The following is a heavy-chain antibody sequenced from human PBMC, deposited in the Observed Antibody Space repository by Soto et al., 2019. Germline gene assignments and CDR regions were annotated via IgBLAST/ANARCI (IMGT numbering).Heavy chain of an antibody. Sequence: LRLSCAASGFTFSSYDMHWVRQATGKGLEWVSAIGTAGDTYYPGSVKGRFTISRENAKNSLYLQMNSLRAEDTAVCYCARGGRRYYYDSSGYYPIDYWGQGTLVTVSS. CDR1: GFTFSSYD. D-gene: IGHD3-22*01. CDR3: ARGGRRYYYDSSGYYPIDY. J-gene: IGHJ4*02. V-gene: IGHV3-13*01. CDR2: IGTAGDT.